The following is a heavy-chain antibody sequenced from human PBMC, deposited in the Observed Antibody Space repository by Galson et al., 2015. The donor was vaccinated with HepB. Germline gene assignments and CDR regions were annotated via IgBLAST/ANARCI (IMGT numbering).Heavy chain of an antibody. CDR1: GFTFDDYG. J-gene: IGHJ4*02. CDR2: INWNGYST. D-gene: IGHD6-19*01. V-gene: IGHV3-20*04. CDR3: ARRKYSSDWYFDY. Sequence: SLRLSCAASGFTFDDYGMSWVRQAPGKGLEWVSGINWNGYSTSYADSVKGRFTISRDNAKNSLYLQMNSLRAEDTAFYYCARRKYSSDWYFDYWGQGTLVTVSS.